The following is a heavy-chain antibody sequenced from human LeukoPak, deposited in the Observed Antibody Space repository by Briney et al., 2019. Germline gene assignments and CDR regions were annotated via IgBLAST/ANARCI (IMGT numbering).Heavy chain of an antibody. CDR3: ANLGYSD. CDR2: IKDDGSDR. CDR1: GFTFNNAW. V-gene: IGHV3-7*01. Sequence: PGGSLRLSCAASGFTFNNAWMSWVRQAPGKGLEWVATIKDDGSDRYYVDSVKGRFTISRDNAKNSLYRQMNSLRVEDTAVYYCANLGYSDGGQGTLVSVSS. D-gene: IGHD5-18*01. J-gene: IGHJ4*02.